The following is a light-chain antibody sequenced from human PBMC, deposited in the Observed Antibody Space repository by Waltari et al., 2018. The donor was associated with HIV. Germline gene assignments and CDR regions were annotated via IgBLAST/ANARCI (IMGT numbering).Light chain of an antibody. CDR3: CSYAGTYTLK. CDR1: SSDVAAHDF. Sequence: QSALTNPRSVSPSPGPSATISCPRPSSDVAAHDFVSWYQLLPGDAPKLTIYDVTKRPSGVPDRFSGSKSANTASLTISGLQAEDEAEYYCCSYAGTYTLKFGGGTKLTV. CDR2: DVT. J-gene: IGLJ2*01. V-gene: IGLV2-11*01.